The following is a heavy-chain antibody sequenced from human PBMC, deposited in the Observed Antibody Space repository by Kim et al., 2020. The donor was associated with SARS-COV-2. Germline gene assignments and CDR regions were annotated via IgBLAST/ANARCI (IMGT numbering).Heavy chain of an antibody. Sequence: ASVKVSCKASGYTFTGYYMHWVRQAPGQGLEWMGRINPNSGGTNYAQKFQGRVTMTRDTSISTAYMELSRLRSDDTAVYYCAVALGGTDGYNPWWFDPWGQGTLVTVSS. CDR3: AVALGGTDGYNPWWFDP. J-gene: IGHJ5*02. CDR1: GYTFTGYY. V-gene: IGHV1-2*06. D-gene: IGHD5-12*01. CDR2: INPNSGGT.